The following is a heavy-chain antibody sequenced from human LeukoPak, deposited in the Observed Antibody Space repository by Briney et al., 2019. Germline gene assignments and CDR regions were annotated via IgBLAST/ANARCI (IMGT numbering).Heavy chain of an antibody. V-gene: IGHV3-23*01. CDR2: LSGSGGGT. J-gene: IGHJ4*02. Sequence: GGSLRPSCAVSGITLSNYGMSGVRQAPGKGLEWVAGLSGSGGGTNYADSVQGRFTISRDNPKNTLYLQVNSLRAEDTAVYFCAKRGVVIRVFLVGFHKEAYYFDSWGQGALVTVSS. D-gene: IGHD3-10*01. CDR3: AKRGVVIRVFLVGFHKEAYYFDS. CDR1: GITLSNYG.